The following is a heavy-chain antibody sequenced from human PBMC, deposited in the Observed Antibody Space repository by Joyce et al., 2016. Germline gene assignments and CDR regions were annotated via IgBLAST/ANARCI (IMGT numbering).Heavy chain of an antibody. J-gene: IGHJ4*02. V-gene: IGHV4-34*01. CDR3: ARGPDQMKQGY. CDR2: IHPSESI. Sequence: QVQFQPWGAGLLKPSETLSLTCAVYGGSFSDFYWNWIRQPPGKGLEWIGEIHPSESIHYNPSLMNRVTISVDTSKNQFFLKMSSVTAADTAVYYCARGPDQMKQGYWGQGTLVTVSS. CDR1: GGSFSDFY. D-gene: IGHD5-24*01.